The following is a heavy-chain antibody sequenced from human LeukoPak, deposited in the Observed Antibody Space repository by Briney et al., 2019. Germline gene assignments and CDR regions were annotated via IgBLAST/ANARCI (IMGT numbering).Heavy chain of an antibody. CDR2: ISDRGSST. D-gene: IGHD3-10*01. CDR3: ARVRVFSYVGSGPGDAFVF. J-gene: IGHJ3*01. Sequence: GGSLRLSCAASGFTFSNYAMSWVRQSPGKGLEWVSTISDRGSSTYYADSVKGRLTISRDNSKNTLYLQMSSLRAEDTAVFYCARVRVFSYVGSGPGDAFVFWGKGKMSPSHQ. V-gene: IGHV3-23*01. CDR1: GFTFSNYA.